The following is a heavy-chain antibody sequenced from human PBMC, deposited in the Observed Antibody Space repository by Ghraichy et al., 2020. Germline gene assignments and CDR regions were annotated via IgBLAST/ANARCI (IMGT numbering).Heavy chain of an antibody. Sequence: ASVKVSCKASGYTFTNYAMHWVRQAPGQRLEWMGWIYAGNGNTKFSQKFQGRVTITGDTSATTSYMELSSLRSEDTAVYYCARGPYSSGWYNDRLDYWGQGTLVTVSS. CDR1: GYTFTNYA. V-gene: IGHV1-3*01. J-gene: IGHJ4*02. CDR2: IYAGNGNT. D-gene: IGHD6-19*01. CDR3: ARGPYSSGWYNDRLDY.